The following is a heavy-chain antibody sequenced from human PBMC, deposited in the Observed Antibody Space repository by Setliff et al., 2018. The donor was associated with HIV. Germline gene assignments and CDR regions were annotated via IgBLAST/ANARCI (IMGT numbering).Heavy chain of an antibody. D-gene: IGHD3-22*01. J-gene: IGHJ5*02. CDR3: AKRRYYDSSGYPLGDNWFDP. V-gene: IGHV3-23*01. Sequence: GSLRLSCAASGFTFSSYAMSWVRQAPGKGLEWVSAISGSGGSTYYADSVKGRFTISRDNSKNTLYLQMNSLRAEDTAVYYCAKRRYYDSSGYPLGDNWFDPWGQGTLVTVSS. CDR2: ISGSGGST. CDR1: GFTFSSYA.